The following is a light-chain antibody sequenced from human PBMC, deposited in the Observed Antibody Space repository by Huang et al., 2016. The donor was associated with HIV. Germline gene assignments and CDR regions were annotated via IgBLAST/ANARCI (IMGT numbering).Light chain of an antibody. CDR1: QSVRDK. CDR2: ATS. J-gene: IGKJ4*01. V-gene: IGKV3-15*01. Sequence: EIVMTQSPDTLSVSPGERATLSCRDSQSVRDKLAWYQQKPGQAPRLLLHATSTRAAGVPARFSGSGSGTEFTLTISSLQSEDCGVYYCQQYESWPPLTFGGGTKVEIK. CDR3: QQYESWPPLT.